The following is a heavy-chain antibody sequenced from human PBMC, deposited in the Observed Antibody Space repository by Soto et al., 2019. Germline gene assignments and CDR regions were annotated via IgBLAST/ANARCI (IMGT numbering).Heavy chain of an antibody. CDR3: ARQGDDFWSGRGLDY. V-gene: IGHV3-48*02. Sequence: GGSLRLSCAASGFTFSSYSMNWVRQAPGKGLEWVSYISSCSSTIYYADSVKGRFTISRDNAKNSLYLQMNSLRDEDTAVYYCARQGDDFWSGRGLDYWGQGTLVTVSS. J-gene: IGHJ4*02. CDR2: ISSCSSTI. CDR1: GFTFSSYS. D-gene: IGHD3-3*01.